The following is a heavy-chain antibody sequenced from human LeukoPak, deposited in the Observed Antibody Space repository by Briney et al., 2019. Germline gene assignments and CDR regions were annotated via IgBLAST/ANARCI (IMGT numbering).Heavy chain of an antibody. CDR1: GYTFTDYY. CDR2: VIPNSGGT. Sequence: ASVKVSCKASGYTFTDYYMHRVRQAPGQGLEWMGWVIPNSGGTTYAQKFQGRVTMTRDTSISTGYMELSRLTSDDTAVYYCARIGSPGAFDIWGQGTMVTVSS. J-gene: IGHJ3*02. CDR3: ARIGSPGAFDI. V-gene: IGHV1-2*02. D-gene: IGHD1-26*01.